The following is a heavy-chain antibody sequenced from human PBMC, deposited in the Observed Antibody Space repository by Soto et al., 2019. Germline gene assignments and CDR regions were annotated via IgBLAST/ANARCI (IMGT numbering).Heavy chain of an antibody. D-gene: IGHD2-15*01. CDR2: IHPGDSDT. V-gene: IGHV5-51*03. CDR3: SRIVVIVSGNWYFDL. J-gene: IGHJ2*01. Sequence: EVQLVQSGAEVKKPGESLKISCKGSGYSFTNYWIGWLRQMPGKGLEWMGIIHPGDSDTRYNPSFQGQVTISVDKSISTAYLQWSSLKASDTAMYYCSRIVVIVSGNWYFDLWGRGTLVTVSS. CDR1: GYSFTNYW.